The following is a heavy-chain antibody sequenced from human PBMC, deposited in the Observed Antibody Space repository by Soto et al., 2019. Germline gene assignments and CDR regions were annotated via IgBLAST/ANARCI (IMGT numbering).Heavy chain of an antibody. Sequence: QVQLVQSGAEEKKPGASVKVSCKASGYTFTSYAMHWVRQAPGQRLEWMGWINAGNGNTKYSQKFQGRVTITRDTSASTAYLELSILSSEDTAVYYCARAWVVVTAPDYWGQGPLVTVSS. V-gene: IGHV1-3*05. D-gene: IGHD2-21*02. J-gene: IGHJ4*02. CDR2: INAGNGNT. CDR3: ARAWVVVTAPDY. CDR1: GYTFTSYA.